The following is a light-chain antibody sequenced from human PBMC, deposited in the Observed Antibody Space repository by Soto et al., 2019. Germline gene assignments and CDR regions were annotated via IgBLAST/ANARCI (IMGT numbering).Light chain of an antibody. CDR2: DVS. CDR3: SSATSSSTIYV. Sequence: QSALTQPASVSGSPGQSITISCTGTSSDVGAYNFVSWYQQHPGKAPKVMIYDVSDRPSGVSNRFSGSKSGNTASLTISGLQAEYEADYYCSSATSSSTIYVFGSGTKLTVL. J-gene: IGLJ1*01. V-gene: IGLV2-14*03. CDR1: SSDVGAYNF.